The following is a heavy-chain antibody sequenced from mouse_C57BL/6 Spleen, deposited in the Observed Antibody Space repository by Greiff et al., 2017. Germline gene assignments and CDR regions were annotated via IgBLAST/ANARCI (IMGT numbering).Heavy chain of an antibody. Sequence: EVKLVESGGDLVKPGGSLKLSCAASGFTFSSYGMSWARQTPDNRLEWVATISSGGSYTYYPDSVKGRVTLSRDNAKNTLYLQMSSLKSEDTAMYYCARRAGTGFAYWGQGTMVTVSA. J-gene: IGHJ3*01. CDR1: GFTFSSYG. V-gene: IGHV5-6*02. CDR2: ISSGGSYT. D-gene: IGHD4-1*01. CDR3: ARRAGTGFAY.